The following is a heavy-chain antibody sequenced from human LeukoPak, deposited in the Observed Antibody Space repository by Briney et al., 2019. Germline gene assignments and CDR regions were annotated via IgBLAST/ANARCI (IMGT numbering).Heavy chain of an antibody. Sequence: PSETLSLTCTVSGGSISSYYWSWIRQPPGKGLEWLGYIYYSGSTNYNPSLKSRVTISVDTSKNQFSLKLSSVTTADTAVYYCARAATTVTKYWFDPWGQGTLVTVSS. J-gene: IGHJ5*02. CDR1: GGSISSYY. V-gene: IGHV4-59*01. CDR2: IYYSGST. D-gene: IGHD4-17*01. CDR3: ARAATTVTKYWFDP.